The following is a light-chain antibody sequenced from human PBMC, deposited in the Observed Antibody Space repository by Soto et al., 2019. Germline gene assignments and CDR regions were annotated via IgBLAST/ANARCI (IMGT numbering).Light chain of an antibody. Sequence: IFMTPSPSTLSVSEGERATRWFSASQSDTSNLAWYQQKPGQAPRLLIYGASTRATGIPARFSGSGSGTEFTLTISSLQSEDVAVYYCQYHNHWWTFGQGAKVDI. CDR2: GAS. V-gene: IGKV3-15*01. CDR3: QYHNHWWT. J-gene: IGKJ1*01. CDR1: QSDTSN.